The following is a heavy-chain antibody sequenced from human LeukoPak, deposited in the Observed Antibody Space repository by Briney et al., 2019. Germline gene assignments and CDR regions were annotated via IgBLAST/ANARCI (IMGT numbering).Heavy chain of an antibody. D-gene: IGHD7-27*01. CDR3: ARDATGEFDP. CDR1: GGSISSSSYY. CDR2: IYTSGST. J-gene: IGHJ5*02. V-gene: IGHV4-61*02. Sequence: SSETLSLTCTVSGGSISSSSYYWGWIRQPAGKGLEWIGRIYTSGSTNYNPSLKSRVTISVDTSKNQFSLKLSSVTAADTAVYYCARDATGEFDPWGQGTLVTVSS.